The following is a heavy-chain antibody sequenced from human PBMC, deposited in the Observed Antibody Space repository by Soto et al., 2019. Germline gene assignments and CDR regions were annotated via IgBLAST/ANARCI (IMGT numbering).Heavy chain of an antibody. V-gene: IGHV1-8*01. J-gene: IGHJ6*03. Sequence: QVQLVQSGAEVKKPGASVKVSCKASGYTFTSYDINWVRQATGQGLEWMGWMNPNSGNTGYAQKSQGRVTMTSNTCIGTAYMELRSLRSEDTAVYYCARGGDYDFWSGYSNFGYYYMDVRGKGTTVTVSS. CDR1: GYTFTSYD. CDR2: MNPNSGNT. CDR3: ARGGDYDFWSGYSNFGYYYMDV. D-gene: IGHD3-3*01.